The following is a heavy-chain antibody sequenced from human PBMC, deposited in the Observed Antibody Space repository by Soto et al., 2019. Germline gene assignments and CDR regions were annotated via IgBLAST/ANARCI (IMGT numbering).Heavy chain of an antibody. Sequence: QVHLVQSGAEVKKAGASVKVSCKASGYTFTGYYMHWVRQAPGQGVEWMGWIIPSSGSTNYAQKFQGRVTMTRDTSITTAYMELSRLTSDDTAVYYCARHQYIGSFLYWGQGTLVTVSS. D-gene: IGHD1-26*01. J-gene: IGHJ4*02. CDR1: GYTFTGYY. CDR2: IIPSSGST. V-gene: IGHV1-2*02. CDR3: ARHQYIGSFLY.